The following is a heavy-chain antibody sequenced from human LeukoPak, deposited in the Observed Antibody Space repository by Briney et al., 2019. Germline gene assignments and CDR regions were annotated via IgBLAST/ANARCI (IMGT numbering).Heavy chain of an antibody. D-gene: IGHD2-2*01. V-gene: IGHV1-24*01. J-gene: IGHJ3*02. Sequence: GASVKVSCKVSGYTLTELSMHWVRRAPGKGLEWMGGFDPEDGETIYAQKFQGRVTMTEDTSTDTAYMELSSLRSEDTAVYYCATLGGQLHNDAFDIWGQGTMVTVSS. CDR2: FDPEDGET. CDR1: GYTLTELS. CDR3: ATLGGQLHNDAFDI.